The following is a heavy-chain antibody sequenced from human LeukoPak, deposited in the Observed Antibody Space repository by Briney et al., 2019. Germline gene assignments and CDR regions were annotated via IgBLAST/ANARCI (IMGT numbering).Heavy chain of an antibody. V-gene: IGHV1-2*02. D-gene: IGHD2-2*01. Sequence: ASVKVSCKASGYTFTGYYMHWVRQAPGQGLEWMGWINPNSGGANYAQKFQGRVTMTRDTSISTAYMELSRLRSDDTAVYYCARDDKGSASSRWYFDLWGRGTLVTVSS. CDR3: ARDDKGSASSRWYFDL. CDR2: INPNSGGA. CDR1: GYTFTGYY. J-gene: IGHJ2*01.